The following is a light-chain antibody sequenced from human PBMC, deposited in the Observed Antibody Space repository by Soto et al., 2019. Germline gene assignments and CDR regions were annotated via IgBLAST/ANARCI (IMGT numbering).Light chain of an antibody. V-gene: IGLV2-8*01. CDR1: SSDVGGYNY. CDR3: SSYAGSSNV. CDR2: EVN. Sequence: QSVLTKPPSASGSPGQSVAISCTGTSSDVGGYNYVSSYQQHPGKAPKLMIYEVNKRPSGVPDRFSGSKSGNTASLTVSGLQAEDEADYYCSSYAGSSNVFGTGTKVTVL. J-gene: IGLJ1*01.